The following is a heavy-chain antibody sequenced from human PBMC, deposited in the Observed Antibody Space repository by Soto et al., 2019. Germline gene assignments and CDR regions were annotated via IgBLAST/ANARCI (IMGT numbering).Heavy chain of an antibody. CDR2: INPNEGTT. CDR3: ARGYGGVVVYFDH. J-gene: IGHJ4*02. Sequence: QVQLVQSGAELKKPGASVKISCQASGYTFTRYYIHWLRQAPGKGFEGLGVINPNEGTTTYAPKFQGRLAMTSDTSTSTVYMEMSSLRSDDTAVYYCARGYGGVVVYFDHWGQGSLVTVSS. CDR1: GYTFTRYY. V-gene: IGHV1-46*01. D-gene: IGHD3-16*02.